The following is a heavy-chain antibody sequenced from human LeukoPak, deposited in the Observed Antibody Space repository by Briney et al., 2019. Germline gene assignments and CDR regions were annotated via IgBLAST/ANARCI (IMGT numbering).Heavy chain of an antibody. CDR2: IYYSGST. D-gene: IGHD4-23*01. CDR1: GGSISGYY. V-gene: IGHV4-59*01. Sequence: PSETLSLTCTVSGGSISGYYYNWIRQPPGKGLEWIGYIYYSGSTNYNSSLKSRVTISLDTSKNQFSLKLSPVTTADTAVYYCARSVVTLYWYFDLWGRGTLVTVSS. CDR3: ARSVVTLYWYFDL. J-gene: IGHJ2*01.